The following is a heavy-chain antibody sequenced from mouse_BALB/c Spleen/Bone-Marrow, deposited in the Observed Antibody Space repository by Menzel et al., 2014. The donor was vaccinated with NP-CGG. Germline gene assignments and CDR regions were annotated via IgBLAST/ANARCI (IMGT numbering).Heavy chain of an antibody. J-gene: IGHJ2*01. CDR3: AKGGFDY. Sequence: QVQLQQSGSELVRPGASVKLSCKASGYTFTSSWMHWAKQRPGQGLEWIGEIHPNSGNTNYNEKFKDKATLTVDTSSSTASVELNSLTSEDSAVYFCAKGGFDYLGEGTTLTVSS. V-gene: IGHV1S130*01. CDR1: GYTFTSSW. CDR2: IHPNSGNT.